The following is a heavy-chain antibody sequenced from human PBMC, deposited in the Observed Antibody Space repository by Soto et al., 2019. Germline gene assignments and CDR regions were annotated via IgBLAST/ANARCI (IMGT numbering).Heavy chain of an antibody. Sequence: GASVKVCCKASVVTFSSYSISWVRQAPGQGLEWMGRIIPILGIANYAQKFQGRVTITADKSTSTAYMELSSLRSEDTAVYYCARSYYDILTGPGFDYWGQGTLVTVSS. D-gene: IGHD3-9*01. CDR2: IIPILGIA. J-gene: IGHJ4*02. V-gene: IGHV1-69*02. CDR3: ARSYYDILTGPGFDY. CDR1: VVTFSSYS.